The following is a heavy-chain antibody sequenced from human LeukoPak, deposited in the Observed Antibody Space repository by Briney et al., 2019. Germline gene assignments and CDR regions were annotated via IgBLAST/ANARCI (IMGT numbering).Heavy chain of an antibody. V-gene: IGHV3-23*01. Sequence: GGSLRLSCAASVFTFSSYGMSWVRQAPGKGLEWVSAISGSGGGTYYADSVKGRFTISRDNSKNTLYLQMNSLRAEDTAVYYCAKDRRGYFDYWGQGTLVTVSS. CDR1: VFTFSSYG. J-gene: IGHJ4*02. CDR2: ISGSGGGT. CDR3: AKDRRGYFDY. D-gene: IGHD3-16*01.